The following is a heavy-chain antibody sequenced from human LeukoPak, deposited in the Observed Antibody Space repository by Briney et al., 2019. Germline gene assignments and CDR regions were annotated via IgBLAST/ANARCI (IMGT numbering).Heavy chain of an antibody. V-gene: IGHV3-74*01. J-gene: IGHJ4*02. CDR3: ARFRGFGYSSSSGY. CDR1: GFTFSSYW. D-gene: IGHD6-6*01. Sequence: PGGSLRLSCTASGFTFSSYWMHWVRQAPGKGLVWVSRINSDERSTSYADSVKGRFTISRDNAKNTLYLQMNSLRAEDTAVYYCARFRGFGYSSSSGYWGQGTLVTVYS. CDR2: INSDERST.